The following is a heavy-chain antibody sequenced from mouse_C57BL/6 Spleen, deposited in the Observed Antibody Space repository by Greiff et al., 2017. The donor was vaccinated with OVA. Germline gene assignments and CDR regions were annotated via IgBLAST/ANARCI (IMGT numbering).Heavy chain of an antibody. D-gene: IGHD1-1*01. Sequence: EVHLVESGGDLVKPGGSLKLSCAASGFTFSSYGMSWVRQTPDKRLEWVATISSGGSYTYYPDSVKGRFTISRDNAKNTLYLQMSSLKSEDTAMYYCARHDGSSYGYFDVWGTGTTVTVSS. CDR3: ARHDGSSYGYFDV. J-gene: IGHJ1*03. V-gene: IGHV5-6*01. CDR1: GFTFSSYG. CDR2: ISSGGSYT.